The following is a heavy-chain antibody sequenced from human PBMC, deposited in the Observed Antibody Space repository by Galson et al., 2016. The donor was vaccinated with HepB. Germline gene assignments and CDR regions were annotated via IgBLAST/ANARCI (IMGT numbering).Heavy chain of an antibody. V-gene: IGHV3-7*01. Sequence: SLRLSCAASGFTFSSYWMTWVRQAPGKGLEWVANIKHDGSEKYSVDSVKGRFTISRDNAKNSLYLQMNSLRAEDTAVCYCAREKRKIRFLEWLFGPSLDYWGQGTLVTVSS. CDR2: IKHDGSEK. J-gene: IGHJ4*02. CDR1: GFTFSSYW. D-gene: IGHD3-3*01. CDR3: AREKRKIRFLEWLFGPSLDY.